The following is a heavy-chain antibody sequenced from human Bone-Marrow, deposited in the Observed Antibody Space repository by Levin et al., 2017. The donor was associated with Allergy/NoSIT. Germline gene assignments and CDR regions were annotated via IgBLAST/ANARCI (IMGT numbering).Heavy chain of an antibody. D-gene: IGHD6-19*01. J-gene: IGHJ3*02. Sequence: GESLKISCKASGYTFTDYFIHWVRLAPGQGLEWMGWINPNSGDTDSSQNFQGTVTMTRDTSISTAYMEVTSLTSNDTALYYCARISSAAFAMSGQATVVTASS. CDR1: GYTFTDYF. CDR3: ARISSAAFAM. V-gene: IGHV1-2*02. CDR2: INPNSGDT.